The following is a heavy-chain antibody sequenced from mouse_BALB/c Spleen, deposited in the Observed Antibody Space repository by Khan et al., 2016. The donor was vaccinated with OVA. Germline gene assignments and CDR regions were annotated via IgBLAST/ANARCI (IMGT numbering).Heavy chain of an antibody. CDR2: INTYTGEA. CDR3: SRSSGNYWFAY. J-gene: IGHJ3*01. Sequence: QIQLVQSGPELKKPGETVKISCKASGYTLTDYGMNWVKQAPGKGLKWMGWINTYTGEATYADDFKGRFAFSLETSASTAYLQINNLKMEYTATYFCSRSSGNYWFAYWGQGTLVTVSA. CDR1: GYTLTDYG. V-gene: IGHV9-3-1*01. D-gene: IGHD2-1*01.